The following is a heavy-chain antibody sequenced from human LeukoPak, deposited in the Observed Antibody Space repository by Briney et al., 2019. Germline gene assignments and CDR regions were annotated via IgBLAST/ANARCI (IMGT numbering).Heavy chain of an antibody. J-gene: IGHJ4*02. CDR3: ARVGSNFYDDSGYNDY. V-gene: IGHV1-2*02. D-gene: IGHD3-22*01. Sequence: ASVTVSCKASGYTFIGYSMHWVRQAPGQGLEWMGWINPSSGGTKYAQKFQGRVTMTTDTSISTAYMELSRLRSDDTALYYCARVGSNFYDDSGYNDYWGQGTLVTVSS. CDR2: INPSSGGT. CDR1: GYTFIGYS.